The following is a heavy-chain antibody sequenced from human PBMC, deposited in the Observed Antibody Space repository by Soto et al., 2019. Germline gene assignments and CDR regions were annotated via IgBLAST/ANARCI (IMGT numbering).Heavy chain of an antibody. V-gene: IGHV4-59*11. CDR1: GGSISRHY. D-gene: IGHD3-10*01. Sequence: SETLSLTCTVSGGSISRHYWSWIRQPPGKGLEWIGNIYYSGSTSYNPSLKSRVTISVDRSRTQFSLQLSSVTAADTAVYYCARSGGSGIYSYLSLDYWGHGTLVTVSS. CDR2: IYYSGST. CDR3: ARSGGSGIYSYLSLDY. J-gene: IGHJ4*01.